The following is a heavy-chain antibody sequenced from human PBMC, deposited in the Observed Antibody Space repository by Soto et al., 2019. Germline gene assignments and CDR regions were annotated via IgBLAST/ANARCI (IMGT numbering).Heavy chain of an antibody. D-gene: IGHD1-1*01. Sequence: ELQLVESGGGLVQPGGSLRLSCAASGFTVSNNYMRWVRQAPGKGLEWVSLIYSGGATYYADSVKGRFTISRDNSKNTLYLQMNSLRAEDTAVYYCARDGTYNWVGGQGILVTVSS. J-gene: IGHJ4*02. CDR2: IYSGGAT. CDR3: ARDGTYNWV. CDR1: GFTVSNNY. V-gene: IGHV3-66*01.